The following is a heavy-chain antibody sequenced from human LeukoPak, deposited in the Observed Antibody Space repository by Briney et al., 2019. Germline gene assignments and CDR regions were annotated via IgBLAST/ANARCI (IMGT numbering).Heavy chain of an antibody. J-gene: IGHJ4*02. CDR3: ARVRSAAAGPLDY. D-gene: IGHD6-13*01. CDR1: GFTFSSYE. Sequence: GGSLRLSCADSGFTFSSYEMNWVRQAPGRGLEWVANINHDATEKYYVDSVKGRFTISRDNAKKSLYLQMNRLRADDTAVYHCARVRSAAAGPLDYWGQGTLVTVSS. V-gene: IGHV3-7*01. CDR2: INHDATEK.